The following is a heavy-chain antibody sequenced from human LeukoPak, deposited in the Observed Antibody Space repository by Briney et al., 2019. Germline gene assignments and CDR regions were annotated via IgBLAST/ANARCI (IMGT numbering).Heavy chain of an antibody. Sequence: GGSLRLSCAASGFTFNNFAMSWVRQAPGKGPEWVSVISASGGTTYHAESVKDRFTISRDNSKNMLYLQMNSLRVEDTAVYYCAKYRQQLVRIFDYWGQGTLITVSS. CDR2: ISASGGTT. D-gene: IGHD6-13*01. CDR3: AKYRQQLVRIFDY. J-gene: IGHJ4*02. CDR1: GFTFNNFA. V-gene: IGHV3-23*01.